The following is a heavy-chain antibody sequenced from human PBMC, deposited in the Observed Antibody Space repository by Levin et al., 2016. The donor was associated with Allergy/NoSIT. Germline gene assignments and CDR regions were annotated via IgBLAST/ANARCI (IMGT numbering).Heavy chain of an antibody. CDR3: ARESTMATTKSLDY. Sequence: GGSLRLSCATYGFNFSSYEMNWIRQAPGKGLEWVSYIDGSGHTIYYADSVKGRFTMSRDNSKNSLYLQMNSLRAEDTAVYYCARESTMATTKSLDYWGQGTLVTVSS. CDR1: GFNFSSYE. V-gene: IGHV3-48*03. D-gene: IGHD5-24*01. CDR2: IDGSGHTI. J-gene: IGHJ4*02.